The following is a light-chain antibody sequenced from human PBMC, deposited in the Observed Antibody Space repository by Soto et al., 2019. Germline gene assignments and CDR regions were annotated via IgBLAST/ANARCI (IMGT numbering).Light chain of an antibody. V-gene: IGLV7-46*01. J-gene: IGLJ3*02. CDR1: TGAVTSGHY. CDR3: LLSYSGARARV. Sequence: QAVVTQEPSLTVSPGGTFTLTCGSSTGAVTSGHYPHWFQQKPGQAPRTLIYETSNKHSWTPARFSGSLLGGKAALTLSGAQPEDEAEYYCLLSYSGARARVFGGGTKLTVL. CDR2: ETS.